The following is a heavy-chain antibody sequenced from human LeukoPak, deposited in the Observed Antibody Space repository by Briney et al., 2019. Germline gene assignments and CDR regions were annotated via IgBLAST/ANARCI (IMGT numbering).Heavy chain of an antibody. Sequence: GASVKVSCKASGYTFTSYDINWVRQATGQGLEWMGWMNPNSGNTGYAQKFQGRATMTRNTSISTAYMELSSLRSEDTAVYYCARYPIQLAYYGMDVWGQGTTVTVSS. V-gene: IGHV1-8*01. CDR1: GYTFTSYD. D-gene: IGHD1-1*01. CDR2: MNPNSGNT. J-gene: IGHJ6*02. CDR3: ARYPIQLAYYGMDV.